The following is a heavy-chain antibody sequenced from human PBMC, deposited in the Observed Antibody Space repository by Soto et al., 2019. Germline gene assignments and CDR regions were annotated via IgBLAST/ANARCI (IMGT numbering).Heavy chain of an antibody. Sequence: SETLSLTCTVSGGSISSGDYYWSWIRQPPGKGLEWIGYIYYRRSTYYNPSLKSRVTISVDTSKNQFSLKLSSVTAADTAVYYCARESYARTFDYWGQGTLVTVSS. CDR1: GGSISSGDYY. CDR3: ARESYARTFDY. V-gene: IGHV4-30-4*01. CDR2: IYYRRST. D-gene: IGHD2-8*01. J-gene: IGHJ4*02.